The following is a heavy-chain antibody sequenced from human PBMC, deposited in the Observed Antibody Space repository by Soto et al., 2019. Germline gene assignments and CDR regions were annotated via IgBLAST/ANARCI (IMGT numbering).Heavy chain of an antibody. CDR1: GYTFTSYA. Sequence: GASVKVSCKASGYTFTSYAMHWVRQAPGQRLEWMGWISAYNGNTNYAQKLQGRVTMTTDTSTSTAYMELRSLRSDDTAVYYCARETYYYDSSGYYGAFDIWGQGTMVTVSS. CDR3: ARETYYYDSSGYYGAFDI. V-gene: IGHV1-18*01. CDR2: ISAYNGNT. D-gene: IGHD3-22*01. J-gene: IGHJ3*02.